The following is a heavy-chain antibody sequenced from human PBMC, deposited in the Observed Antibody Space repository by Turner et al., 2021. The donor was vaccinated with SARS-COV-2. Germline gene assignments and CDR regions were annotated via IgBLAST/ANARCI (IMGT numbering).Heavy chain of an antibody. D-gene: IGHD6-13*01. CDR2: IYYVGST. J-gene: IGHJ4*02. V-gene: IGHV4-59*01. CDR3: ARVGTFSSSWYWFDY. CDR1: GGSITSSF. Sequence: QVQLQESGPGLVKPSETLSLTCTVSGGSITSSFWSWIRQPPGKGLEWIGYIYYVGSTKYNPSLKSRVTISVDTSKIQFSLNLSSVTAADTAMYYCARVGTFSSSWYWFDYWGQGTLVTVSS.